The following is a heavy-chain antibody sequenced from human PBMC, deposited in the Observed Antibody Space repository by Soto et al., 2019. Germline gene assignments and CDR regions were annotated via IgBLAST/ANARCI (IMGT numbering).Heavy chain of an antibody. J-gene: IGHJ4*02. D-gene: IGHD3-10*01. V-gene: IGHV4-34*01. CDR2: INHSGST. CDR3: ARAGMVRGVIPFDY. Sequence: SETLSLTCAVYGGSSSGYYWSWIRQPPGKGLEWIGEINHSGSTNYNPSLKSRVTISVDTSKNQFSLKLSSVTAADTAVYYCARAGMVRGVIPFDYWGQGTLVTVSS. CDR1: GGSSSGYY.